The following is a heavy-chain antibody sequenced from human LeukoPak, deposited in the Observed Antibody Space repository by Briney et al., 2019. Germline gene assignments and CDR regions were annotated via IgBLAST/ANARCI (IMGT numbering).Heavy chain of an antibody. CDR2: INSGGDDT. CDR3: ARRIGYSSGHSAVYYFDY. CDR1: GFTFSTYW. V-gene: IGHV3-74*01. Sequence: GGSLRLSCAASGFTFSTYWMHWVRQAPGKGLVWVSLINSGGDDTRYADSVKGRFTISRDNARNTLYLQMNSLRAEDTAVYYCARRIGYSSGHSAVYYFDYWGQGTLVTVSS. J-gene: IGHJ4*02. D-gene: IGHD6-19*01.